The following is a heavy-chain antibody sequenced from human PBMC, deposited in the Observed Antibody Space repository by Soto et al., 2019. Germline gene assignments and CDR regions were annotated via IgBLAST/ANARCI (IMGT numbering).Heavy chain of an antibody. D-gene: IGHD3-9*01. V-gene: IGHV1-8*01. CDR3: ARGYYDILTGPNWFDP. Sequence: GASVKVSCKASGYTFTSYDNNWVRQATGQGLEWMGWMNPNSGNTGYAQKFQGRVTMTRNTSISTAYMELSSLRSEDTAVYYCARGYYDILTGPNWFDPWGQGTLVTVSS. CDR2: MNPNSGNT. CDR1: GYTFTSYD. J-gene: IGHJ5*02.